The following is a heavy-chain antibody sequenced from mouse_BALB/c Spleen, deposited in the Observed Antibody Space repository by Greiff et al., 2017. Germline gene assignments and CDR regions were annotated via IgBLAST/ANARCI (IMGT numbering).Heavy chain of an antibody. J-gene: IGHJ1*01. D-gene: IGHD1-2*01. CDR3: AREGTTATIWYFDV. CDR1: GYTFTDYA. Sequence: QVQLQQSGPELVWPGVSVKISCKGSGYTFTDYAMHWVKQSPAKSLEWIGVISTYYGNTNYNQKFKGKATMTVDKSSSTAYMEIARLTSEDSAIYYCAREGTTATIWYFDVWGAGTTVTVSS. V-gene: IGHV1-67*01. CDR2: ISTYYGNT.